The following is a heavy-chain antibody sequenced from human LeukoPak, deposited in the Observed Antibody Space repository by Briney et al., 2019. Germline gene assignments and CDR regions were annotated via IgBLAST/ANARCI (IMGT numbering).Heavy chain of an antibody. CDR3: ARQSYDILTGSTPDYSDY. Sequence: ASVKVSCKASGYTFTSYGISWVRQAPGQGLEWMGWNSAYNGNTNYAQKLQGRVTMTTDTSTSTAYMELRSLRSDDTAVYYCARQSYDILTGSTPDYSDYWGQGTLVTVSS. CDR1: GYTFTSYG. CDR2: NSAYNGNT. J-gene: IGHJ4*02. V-gene: IGHV1-18*01. D-gene: IGHD3-9*01.